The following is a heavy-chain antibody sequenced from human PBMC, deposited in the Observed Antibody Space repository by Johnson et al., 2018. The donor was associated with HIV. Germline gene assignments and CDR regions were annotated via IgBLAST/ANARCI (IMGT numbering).Heavy chain of an antibody. J-gene: IGHJ3*02. V-gene: IGHV3-30-3*01. CDR2: ISHDGSNK. CDR1: GFTFSNYA. Sequence: QVQLVESGGGLVKPGGSLRLSCAASGFTFSNYALHWVRQAPGRGLEWVALISHDGSNKYYADFVKGRFTISRDNAKNSLYLEMNSLRAEDTAVYYCAREGPYSSRWGAFDIWCQGTMVTVSS. D-gene: IGHD6-13*01. CDR3: AREGPYSSRWGAFDI.